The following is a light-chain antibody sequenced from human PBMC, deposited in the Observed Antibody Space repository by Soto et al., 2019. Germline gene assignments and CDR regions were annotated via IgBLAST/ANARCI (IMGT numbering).Light chain of an antibody. J-gene: IGKJ3*01. CDR3: QQYGRF. CDR1: QSVSSRF. Sequence: EIVLTQSPGTLSVSPGDRATLSCRASQSVSSRFLAWYQQTPGQAPRLLIYAASNRATGIPDRFSGSGSGTDFTLTISRLEPEDFAVYYCQQYGRFFGPGTKVEIK. V-gene: IGKV3-20*01. CDR2: AAS.